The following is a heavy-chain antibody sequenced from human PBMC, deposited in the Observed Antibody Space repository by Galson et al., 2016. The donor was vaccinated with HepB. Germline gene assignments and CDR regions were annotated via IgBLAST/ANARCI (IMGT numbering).Heavy chain of an antibody. CDR3: STDTRSSQWIVLDY. V-gene: IGHV3-53*01. CDR2: IYSGGST. J-gene: IGHJ4*02. Sequence: SLRLSCAASGFTFSDYYMNWIRQAPGKGLEWVSVIYSGGSTFYADSVKGRFTISRDSAKNTVYLQMNSLRAEDTAMYYCSTDTRSSQWIVLDYWGQGTLVTVSS. CDR1: GFTFSDYY. D-gene: IGHD6-19*01.